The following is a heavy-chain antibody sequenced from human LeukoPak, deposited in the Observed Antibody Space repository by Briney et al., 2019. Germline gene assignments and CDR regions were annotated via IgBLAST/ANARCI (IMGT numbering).Heavy chain of an antibody. CDR2: IRYDGSNK. D-gene: IGHD6-13*01. J-gene: IGHJ4*02. CDR3: AKTRGSSGRGYFDY. V-gene: IGHV3-30*02. CDR1: GFTFSSYG. Sequence: HPGGSLRLSCAASGFTFSSYGMHWVRQAPGKGLEWVAFIRYDGSNKYYADSVKGRFTISRDNSKNTLYLQMNSLSAEDTAVYYCAKTRGSSGRGYFDYWGQGTLVTVSS.